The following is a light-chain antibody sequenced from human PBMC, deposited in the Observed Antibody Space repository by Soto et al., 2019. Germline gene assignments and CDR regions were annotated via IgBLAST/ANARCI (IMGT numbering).Light chain of an antibody. V-gene: IGKV1-17*01. CDR1: QGIRND. J-gene: IGKJ5*01. CDR3: LQHNNYPPIT. Sequence: DIQMTQSPSSLSASVGHRVTITCRASQGIRNDLAWYQQKPGKAPKRLIYDATSLQSGVPSRFSGSGSGTEFTLTISSLQPEDFATYYCLQHNNYPPITFGQGTRLEIK. CDR2: DAT.